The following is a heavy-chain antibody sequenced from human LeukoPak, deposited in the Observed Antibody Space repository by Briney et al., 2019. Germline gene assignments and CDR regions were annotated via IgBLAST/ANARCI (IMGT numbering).Heavy chain of an antibody. CDR1: GGSISSYY. V-gene: IGHV4-59*01. J-gene: IGHJ4*02. CDR3: AREENYYDSSGYFDY. Sequence: SGTLSLTCTVSGGSISSYYWSWIRQPPGKGLEWIGYIYYSGSTNYNPSLKSRVTISVDTSKNQFSLKLSSVTAADTAVYYCAREENYYDSSGYFDYWGQGTLVTVSS. D-gene: IGHD3-22*01. CDR2: IYYSGST.